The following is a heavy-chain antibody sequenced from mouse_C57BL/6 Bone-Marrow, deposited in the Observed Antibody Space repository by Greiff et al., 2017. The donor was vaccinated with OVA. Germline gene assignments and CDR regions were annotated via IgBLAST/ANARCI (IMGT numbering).Heavy chain of an antibody. CDR3: AREDQSSWMDY. CDR1: GYTFTDYY. CDR2: INPNNGGT. D-gene: IGHD6-2*01. J-gene: IGHJ3*01. Sequence: VQLQQSGPELVKPGASVKISCKASGYTFTDYYMNWVKQSHGKSLEWIGDINPNNGGTSYNQKFKGKATLTVDKSSSTAYMELRSLTSEDSAVYYCAREDQSSWMDYWGQGTLVTVSA. V-gene: IGHV1-26*01.